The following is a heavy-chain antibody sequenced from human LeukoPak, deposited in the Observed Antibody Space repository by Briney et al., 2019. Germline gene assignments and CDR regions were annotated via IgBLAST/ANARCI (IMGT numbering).Heavy chain of an antibody. CDR2: IYYSGST. J-gene: IGHJ4*02. D-gene: IGHD1-1*01. CDR3: ARGGASGTPFDY. Sequence: SETLSLTCTVSGGSISSYYWSWIRQPPGKGLEWIGYIYYSGSTNYSPSLKSRVTISVDTSKNQSSLKLSSVTAADTAVYYCARGGASGTPFDYWGQGTLVTVSS. CDR1: GGSISSYY. V-gene: IGHV4-59*01.